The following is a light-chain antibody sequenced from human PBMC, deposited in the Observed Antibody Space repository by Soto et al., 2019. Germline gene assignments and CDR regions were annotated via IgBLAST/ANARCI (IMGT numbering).Light chain of an antibody. CDR2: GAS. V-gene: IGKV1-6*01. Sequence: AIQMTQSPSSLYASVGDRVTITCRASQGIRTGLGWYQQKPGKAPKLLIYGASTFQSGVPSRFSGSGSGTDFSSTISSLQSADFETYYCRQDNSYSRTFGQGTKV. CDR3: RQDNSYSRT. CDR1: QGIRTG. J-gene: IGKJ1*01.